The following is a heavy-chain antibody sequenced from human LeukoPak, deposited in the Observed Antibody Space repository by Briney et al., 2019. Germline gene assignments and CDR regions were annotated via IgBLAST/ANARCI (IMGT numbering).Heavy chain of an antibody. CDR2: INHSGST. D-gene: IGHD6-19*01. V-gene: IGHV4-34*01. CDR1: GGSFSGYY. CDR3: ARGGIAVAGTQFYYYYGMDV. J-gene: IGHJ6*02. Sequence: SSETLSLTCAVYGGSFSGYYWSWIRRPPGKGLEWIGEINHSGSTNYNPSLKSRVTISVDTSKNQFSLKLSSVTAADTAVYYCARGGIAVAGTQFYYYYGMDVWGQGTTVTVSS.